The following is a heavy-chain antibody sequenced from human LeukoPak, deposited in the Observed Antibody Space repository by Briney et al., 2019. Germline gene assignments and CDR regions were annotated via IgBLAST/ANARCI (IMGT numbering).Heavy chain of an antibody. D-gene: IGHD4-17*01. J-gene: IGHJ3*02. Sequence: PGGSLRLSSAASGFTFSSYAMSWVRQAPGKGLEWVSAISGSGGSTYYADSVKGRFTISRDNSKNTLYLQMNSLRAEDTAVYYCAKAIGDYVAFDIWGQGTMVTVSS. CDR3: AKAIGDYVAFDI. V-gene: IGHV3-23*01. CDR1: GFTFSSYA. CDR2: ISGSGGST.